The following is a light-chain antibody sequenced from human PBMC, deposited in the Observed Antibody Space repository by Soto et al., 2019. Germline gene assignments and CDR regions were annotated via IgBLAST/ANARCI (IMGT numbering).Light chain of an antibody. V-gene: IGKV3-20*01. CDR2: GAS. CDR1: QSVSSSY. CDR3: QQDGSSPYT. Sequence: EIVLTQSPGTLSLSPGERATLSCRASQSVSSSYLAWYQQKPGQAPRPLIYGASSRATGIPDRFSGSGSGTDFTLTISRLEPEDFAVYYCQQDGSSPYTFGQGTKLEIK. J-gene: IGKJ2*01.